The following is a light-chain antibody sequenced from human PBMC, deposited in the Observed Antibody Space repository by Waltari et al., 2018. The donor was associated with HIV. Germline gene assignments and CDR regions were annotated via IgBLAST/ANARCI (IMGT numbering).Light chain of an antibody. J-gene: IGKJ2*02. CDR2: GVS. V-gene: IGKV3-11*01. Sequence: PGDRVTLSCRASQNIGSYLAWYQQKTGQPPSLLVYGVSIRAPGIPARFTGSGSGTDFNLIIDGLQPDDCALYYCHQYNDWPRCTFGQGTKVEIK. CDR1: QNIGSY. CDR3: HQYNDWPRCT.